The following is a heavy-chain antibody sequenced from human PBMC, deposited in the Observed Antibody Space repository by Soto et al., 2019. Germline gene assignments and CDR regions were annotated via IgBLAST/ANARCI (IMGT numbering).Heavy chain of an antibody. D-gene: IGHD3-3*01. CDR1: GGSFSGYY. CDR3: ARLESAGVGIFRFSSWFDP. V-gene: IGHV4-34*01. CDR2: INHSGST. J-gene: IGHJ5*02. Sequence: QVQLQQWGAGLLKPSETLSLTCAVYGGSFSGYYWSWIRQPPGKGLEWIGEINHSGSTNYNPSLQSRVTISGDTSKIQFALQLRSVTAADTAVYYCARLESAGVGIFRFSSWFDPWGQGTLVTVSS.